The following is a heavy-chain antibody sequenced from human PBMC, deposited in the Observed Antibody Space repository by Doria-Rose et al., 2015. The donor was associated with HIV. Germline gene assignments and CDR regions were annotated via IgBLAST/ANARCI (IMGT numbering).Heavy chain of an antibody. V-gene: IGHV3-11*01. CDR3: ARGYCTSTSCWAGTDKWFDP. D-gene: IGHD2-2*01. CDR2: ISGSGNSI. Sequence: QAPGKGLEWVSYISGSGNSIYYADSLKGRFTISRDNAKNSLYLQMNSLRAEDTAVYYCARGYCTSTSCWAGTDKWFDPWGQGTLVTVSS. J-gene: IGHJ5*02.